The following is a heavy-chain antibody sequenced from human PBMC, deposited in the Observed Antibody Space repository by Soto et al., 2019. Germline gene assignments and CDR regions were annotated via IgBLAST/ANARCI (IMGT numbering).Heavy chain of an antibody. J-gene: IGHJ4*02. CDR1: GGSISSGDYY. CDR2: IYYSGST. Sequence: QVQLQESGPGLVKPSQTLSLTCTVSGGSISSGDYYWSWIRQPPGKGLEWIGYIYYSGSTYYTPSLKXLXTXSXXTSRNQFSLKLSSVTAADTAVYYCARAQGLGFLVSWGQGTLVTVSS. V-gene: IGHV4-30-4*01. D-gene: IGHD3-16*01. CDR3: ARAQGLGFLVS.